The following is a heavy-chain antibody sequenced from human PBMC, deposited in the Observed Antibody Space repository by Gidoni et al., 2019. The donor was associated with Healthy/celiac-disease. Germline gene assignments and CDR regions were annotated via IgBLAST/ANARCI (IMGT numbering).Heavy chain of an antibody. CDR1: GGSISSYY. J-gene: IGHJ6*02. Sequence: VQLQESGPGLVKPSETLSLPCTVSGGSISSYYWSWIRQPPGKGLEWIGYIYYSGSPNYNPSLKSRVTISVDTAKNQFSRKLSSVTAADTAVYYCARTRDYYYGMDVWGQGTTVTVSS. V-gene: IGHV4-59*01. CDR3: ARTRDYYYGMDV. CDR2: IYYSGSP.